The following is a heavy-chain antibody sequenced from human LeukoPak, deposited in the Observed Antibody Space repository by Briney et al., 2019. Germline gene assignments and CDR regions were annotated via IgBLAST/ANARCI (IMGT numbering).Heavy chain of an antibody. D-gene: IGHD1-26*01. CDR3: AKDRGGSYYGDAFDI. CDR1: GFPFSSYG. CDR2: IWYDGSNK. J-gene: IGHJ3*02. V-gene: IGHV3-33*06. Sequence: GRSLRLSCAASGFPFSSYGMHWVRQAPGKGLEWVAVIWYDGSNKYYADSVKGRFTISRDNSKNTLYLQMNSLRAEDTAVYYCAKDRGGSYYGDAFDIWGQGTMVTVSS.